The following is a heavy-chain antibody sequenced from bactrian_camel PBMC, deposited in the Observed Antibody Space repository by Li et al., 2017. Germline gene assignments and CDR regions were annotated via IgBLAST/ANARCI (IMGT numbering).Heavy chain of an antibody. D-gene: IGHD6*01. CDR2: IDTGDGST. V-gene: IGHV3S1*01. CDR1: GYTFNTYS. Sequence: HVQLVESGGGSVPAGGSLKLSCAASGYTFNTYSWFRQAPGQEREGVAAIDTGDGSTYYLNSVEGRFTISHDNAKNTLYLQMNSLKPEDTAMYYCAAEYGLTCWTKFPGDYKYWGQGTQVTVS. CDR3: AAEYGLTCWTKFPGDYKY. J-gene: IGHJ4*01.